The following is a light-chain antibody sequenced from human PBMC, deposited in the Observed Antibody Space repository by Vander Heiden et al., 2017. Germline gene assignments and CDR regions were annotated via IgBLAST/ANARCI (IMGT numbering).Light chain of an antibody. Sequence: DIVLTQPPGPLSLSPGESATLSCRAGQSVSSSYLTWYQQKPGQAPRLLIYGASSRATGIPDRFSGSGSGTDFTLTISRLEPEDFAVYYCQQYCSSPWTFGQGTKVEIK. V-gene: IGKV3-20*01. CDR2: GAS. CDR1: QSVSSSY. J-gene: IGKJ1*01. CDR3: QQYCSSPWT.